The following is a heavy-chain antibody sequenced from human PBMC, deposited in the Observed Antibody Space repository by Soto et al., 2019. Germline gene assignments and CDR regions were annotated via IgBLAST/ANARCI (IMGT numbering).Heavy chain of an antibody. V-gene: IGHV3-33*01. Sequence: GGSLRLSCAASGFTFSSYGMHWVRQAPGKGLEWVAVIWYDGSNKYYADSVKGLFTISRDNSKNTLYLQMNSLRAEDTAVYYCARGTYYYDSSGYYYIYWGQGTLVTVSS. J-gene: IGHJ4*02. CDR1: GFTFSSYG. CDR3: ARGTYYYDSSGYYYIY. D-gene: IGHD3-22*01. CDR2: IWYDGSNK.